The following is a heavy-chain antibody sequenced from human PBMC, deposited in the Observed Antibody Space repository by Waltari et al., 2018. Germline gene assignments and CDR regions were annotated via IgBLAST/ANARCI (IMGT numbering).Heavy chain of an antibody. Sequence: APGQGLEWMGRINPNSGGTNYAQKFQGRVTMTRDTSISTAYMELSRLRSDDTAVYYCTRATYDILTGYFDYWGQGTLVTVSS. D-gene: IGHD3-9*01. V-gene: IGHV1-2*06. CDR2: INPNSGGT. J-gene: IGHJ4*02. CDR3: TRATYDILTGYFDY.